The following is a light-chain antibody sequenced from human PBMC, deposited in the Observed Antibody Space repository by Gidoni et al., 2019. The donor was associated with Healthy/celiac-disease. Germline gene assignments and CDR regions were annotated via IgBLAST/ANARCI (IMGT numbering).Light chain of an antibody. V-gene: IGKV3-11*01. CDR1: QSVSSY. J-gene: IGKJ4*02. CDR2: DAS. Sequence: EIVLPQSPATLPLAPGERAPLSCRASQSVSSYLAWYQQKPGQGPRLPIYDASNRATGIPARFSGSGSGTDFTITISGLEAEDFAVYYCRQSRNLLTFGGGTKVEIK. CDR3: RQSRNLLT.